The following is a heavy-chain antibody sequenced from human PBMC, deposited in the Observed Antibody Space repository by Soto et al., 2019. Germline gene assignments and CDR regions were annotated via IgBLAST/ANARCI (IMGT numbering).Heavy chain of an antibody. CDR1: GFTFSNYA. V-gene: IGHV3-23*01. D-gene: IGHD5-12*01. CDR3: AKDGDTNIVGNYFDY. CDR2: ISGSGGFT. Sequence: EVQLLESGGGLVQPGGSLRLSCAASGFTFSNYAMNWVRQAPGKGLEWVSAISGSGGFTYYADSVKGRFTISRDNSKNTLCLQTNSLRAEDTAVFYCAKDGDTNIVGNYFDYWGQGTLVTVSS. J-gene: IGHJ4*02.